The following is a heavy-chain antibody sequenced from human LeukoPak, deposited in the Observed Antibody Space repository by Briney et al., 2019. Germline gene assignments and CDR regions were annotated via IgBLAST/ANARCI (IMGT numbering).Heavy chain of an antibody. V-gene: IGHV3-48*01. J-gene: IGHJ3*02. CDR3: ARGEGGDVDTAMVNGLDI. CDR2: ISRSGFTI. D-gene: IGHD5-18*01. Sequence: QAGGSLRLSCAASGFTFSSYVMSWVRQAPGKGLEWVSDISRSGFTIYYADSVKGRFTISRDNAKNLLFLQMNSLRAEDTATYYCARGEGGDVDTAMVNGLDIWGQGTMVTVSS. CDR1: GFTFSSYV.